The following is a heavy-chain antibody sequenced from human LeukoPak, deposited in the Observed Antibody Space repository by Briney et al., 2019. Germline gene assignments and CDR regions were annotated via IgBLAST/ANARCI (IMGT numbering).Heavy chain of an antibody. J-gene: IGHJ4*02. D-gene: IGHD3-9*01. CDR1: GFIFSNHF. V-gene: IGHV3-64*05. CDR3: VKDLTGTWSFDY. Sequence: GGSLRLSCSTSGFIFSNHFMHWVRQAPGKGLEYVSSIGPNGASTLYADSVRDRFTISRDNSRNALYVQLTSLRLEDTALYYCVKDLTGTWSFDYWGQGTLVTVSS. CDR2: IGPNGAST.